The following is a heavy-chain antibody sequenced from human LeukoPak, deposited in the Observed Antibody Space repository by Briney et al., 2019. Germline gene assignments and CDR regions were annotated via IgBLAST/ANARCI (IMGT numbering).Heavy chain of an antibody. V-gene: IGHV3-11*03. Sequence: GGSLRLSCAASGFTFSDYYMSWIRQAPGKGLEWVSYISSSSNYTNYADSVKGRFTISRDNAKNSLYLQMNSLRAEETAVYYCASGYDILTGIAHWGQGTLVTVSS. CDR3: ASGYDILTGIAH. J-gene: IGHJ5*02. CDR1: GFTFSDYY. CDR2: ISSSSNYT. D-gene: IGHD3-9*01.